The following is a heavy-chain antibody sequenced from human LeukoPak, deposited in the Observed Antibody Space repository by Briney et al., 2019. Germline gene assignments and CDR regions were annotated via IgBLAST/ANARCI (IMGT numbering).Heavy chain of an antibody. V-gene: IGHV4-34*01. CDR1: GGSFSGYY. CDR3: ARDPSPGGY. Sequence: SENLSLTCAVYGGSFSGYYLSWIRQPPGKGLEWIGEINHSGSTNYNPSLKSRVTISVDTSKNQFSLKLSSVTAADTAVYYCARDPSPGGYWGQGTLVTVSS. D-gene: IGHD3-10*01. CDR2: INHSGST. J-gene: IGHJ1*01.